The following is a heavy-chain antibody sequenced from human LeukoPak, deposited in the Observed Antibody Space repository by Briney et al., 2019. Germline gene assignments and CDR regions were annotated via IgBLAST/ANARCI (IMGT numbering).Heavy chain of an antibody. J-gene: IGHJ4*02. CDR3: ARENEYCSSTSCYLIR. CDR2: INPNSGGT. Sequence: ASVKVSCKASGYTFTGYYMHWVRQAPGHGLEWMGWINPNSGGTNYAQKFQGRVTMTRDTSISTAYMELSRLRSDDTAVYYCARENEYCSSTSCYLIRWGQGTLVTVSS. V-gene: IGHV1-2*02. CDR1: GYTFTGYY. D-gene: IGHD2-2*01.